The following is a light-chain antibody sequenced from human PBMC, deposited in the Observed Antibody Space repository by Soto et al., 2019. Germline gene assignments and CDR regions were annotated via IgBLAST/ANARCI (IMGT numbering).Light chain of an antibody. CDR3: CSYAGSSTLGV. CDR1: SSDVGSYNL. CDR2: EGS. Sequence: QSVLTQPASVSGSPGQSITISCTGTSSDVGSYNLVSWYQQHPGKAPKLMIYEGSKRPSGVSNRFSGSKSGNTASLTISGREAEDGAEYYCCSYAGSSTLGVFGGGTKLTVL. J-gene: IGLJ2*01. V-gene: IGLV2-23*01.